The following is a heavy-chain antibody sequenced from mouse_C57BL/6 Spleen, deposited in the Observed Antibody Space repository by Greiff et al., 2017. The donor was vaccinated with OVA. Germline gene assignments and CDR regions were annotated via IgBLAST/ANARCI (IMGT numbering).Heavy chain of an antibody. CDR3: AKNGNWTTLVEGYYAMDY. J-gene: IGHJ4*01. CDR1: GFSLTSYG. CDR2: IWRGGST. V-gene: IGHV2-5*01. Sequence: VKLVESGPGLVQPSQSLSITCTVSGFSLTSYGVHWVRQSPGKGLEWLGVIWRGGSTDYNAAFMSRLSITKDNSKSQVFFKMNSLQADDTAIYYCAKNGNWTTLVEGYYAMDYWGQGTSVTVSS. D-gene: IGHD1-1*01.